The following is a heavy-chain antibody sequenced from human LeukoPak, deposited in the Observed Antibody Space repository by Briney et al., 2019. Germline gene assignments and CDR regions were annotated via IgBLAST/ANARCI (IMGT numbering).Heavy chain of an antibody. CDR1: GGSISSSY. V-gene: IGHV4-4*07. Sequence: PSETLSLTCSVSGGSISSSYWSWIRQPAGKGLEWIGRIYSSGSTNYNPSLKSRVTMSVDTSKNQFSLKLSSVTAADTAVYYCARRPLLYAFDIWGQGTMVTVSS. CDR2: IYSSGST. CDR3: ARRPLLYAFDI. J-gene: IGHJ3*02. D-gene: IGHD3-16*01.